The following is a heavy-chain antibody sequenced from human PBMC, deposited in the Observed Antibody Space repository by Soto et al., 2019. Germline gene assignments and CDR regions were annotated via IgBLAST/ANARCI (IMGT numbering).Heavy chain of an antibody. Sequence: QVQLVESGGGVVQPGTSLRLSCVGSGFTFRSYVIHWVRQAPGKGLEWVALTSYDGTNNYYGDSGKGRFTISRDNSKNTVDLQMDSLRLEDTSLYYCARWGTTGGLDVWGPGTLVSVSS. CDR3: ARWGTTGGLDV. V-gene: IGHV3-30*19. J-gene: IGHJ4*02. CDR1: GFTFRSYV. D-gene: IGHD3-16*01. CDR2: TSYDGTNN.